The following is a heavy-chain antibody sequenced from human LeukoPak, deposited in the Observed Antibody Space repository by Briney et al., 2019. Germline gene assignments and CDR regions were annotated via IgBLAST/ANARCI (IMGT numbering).Heavy chain of an antibody. CDR2: IKGDGSTA. CDR1: GFTFSNYW. Sequence: GGSLRLSCAASGFTFSNYWMNWVRQAPGKGLVWVSRIKGDGSTATCADSVKGRFSISRDNAKNTLYLQMNSLRAEDTAVYYCAKSDWFDPGGQGTLVTVSS. J-gene: IGHJ5*02. V-gene: IGHV3-74*01. CDR3: AKSDWFDP.